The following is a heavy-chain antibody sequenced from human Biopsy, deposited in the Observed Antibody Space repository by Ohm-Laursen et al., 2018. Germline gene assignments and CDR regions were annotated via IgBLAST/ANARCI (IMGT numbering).Heavy chain of an antibody. D-gene: IGHD3-9*01. J-gene: IGHJ1*01. CDR2: NIPILGTG. CDR3: ATKLTGYFHH. CDR1: GGTFSNYG. V-gene: IGHV1-69*06. Sequence: SSVKVSCKAPGGTFSNYGVNWVRQAPGQGLEWLGGNIPILGTGNYAQKFQDRVTVAADTSTSTAAMELRSLRSDDTAVYYCATKLTGYFHHWGQGTLVSVSS.